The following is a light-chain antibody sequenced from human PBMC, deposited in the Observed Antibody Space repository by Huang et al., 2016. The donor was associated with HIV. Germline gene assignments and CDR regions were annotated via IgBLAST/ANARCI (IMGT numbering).Light chain of an antibody. CDR1: QSVSSN. J-gene: IGKJ3*01. V-gene: IGKV3-15*01. Sequence: TLSVSPGERATLSCRASQSVSSNLAWYQQNPGQAPRLLIYGASTRATGIPARCSGSGSGTEFTRTISSLQSEDFAVYYCQQYNNWPKVFTFGPGTKVDIK. CDR3: QQYNNWPKVFT. CDR2: GAS.